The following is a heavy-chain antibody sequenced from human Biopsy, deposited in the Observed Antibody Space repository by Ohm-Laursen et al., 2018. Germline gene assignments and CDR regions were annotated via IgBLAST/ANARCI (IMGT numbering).Heavy chain of an antibody. Sequence: SLRLSCTASGFKFHDYAMNWVRQAPGKGLEWVSSISASSSYIHYADSVKGRFTVSRDNAKNSLYLQMNSLRAADTAIYYCATELLPPGVGGPWLDSWGQGTPVTVSS. CDR3: ATELLPPGVGGPWLDS. V-gene: IGHV3-21*06. CDR2: ISASSSYI. CDR1: GFKFHDYA. D-gene: IGHD3-16*01. J-gene: IGHJ5*01.